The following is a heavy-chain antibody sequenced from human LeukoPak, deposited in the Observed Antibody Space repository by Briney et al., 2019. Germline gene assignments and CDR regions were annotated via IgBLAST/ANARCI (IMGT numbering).Heavy chain of an antibody. J-gene: IGHJ3*02. CDR2: ISAYNGNT. CDR1: GYTFTSYG. CDR3: ARVASGWYSDAFDI. D-gene: IGHD6-19*01. Sequence: ASVKVSCKASGYTFTSYGISWVRQAPGQGLEWMGWISAYNGNTNYAQKLQGRVTMTTDTSTSTAYMELRSLRSDDTAVYYCARVASGWYSDAFDIWGQGTMVTVSS. V-gene: IGHV1-18*01.